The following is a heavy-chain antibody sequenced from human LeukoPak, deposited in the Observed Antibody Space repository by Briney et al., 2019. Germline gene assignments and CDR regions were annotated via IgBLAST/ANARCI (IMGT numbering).Heavy chain of an antibody. V-gene: IGHV3-49*04. Sequence: PGGSLRLSCTASGFTFGDYAMSWVRQAPGKGLEWVGFIRSKAYGGTTEYAASVKGRFTISRDDSKSIAYLQMNSLKTEDTAVYYCTRATQHRKCYYDSSGYPRAFDIWGQGTMVTVSS. CDR1: GFTFGDYA. CDR2: IRSKAYGGTT. J-gene: IGHJ3*02. CDR3: TRATQHRKCYYDSSGYPRAFDI. D-gene: IGHD3-22*01.